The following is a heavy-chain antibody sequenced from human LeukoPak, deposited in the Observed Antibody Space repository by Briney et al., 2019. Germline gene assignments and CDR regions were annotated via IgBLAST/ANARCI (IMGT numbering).Heavy chain of an antibody. CDR2: IYNSGST. V-gene: IGHV4-34*01. J-gene: IGHJ5*02. D-gene: IGHD6-13*01. CDR3: ARAYSSSWYFNWFDP. CDR1: GGSFTTYY. Sequence: SETLSLTCAVYGGSFTTYYWSWIRQPPGKGLEWIGTIYNSGSTYYNASLESRVTISVDTSKNQFSLKLSSVTAADTAVYYCARAYSSSWYFNWFDPWGQGTLVTVSS.